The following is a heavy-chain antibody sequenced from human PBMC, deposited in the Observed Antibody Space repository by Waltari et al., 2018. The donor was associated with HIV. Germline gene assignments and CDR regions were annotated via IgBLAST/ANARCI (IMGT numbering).Heavy chain of an antibody. V-gene: IGHV3-33*01. D-gene: IGHD2-8*02. CDR2: VWQDGSNK. CDR1: GFPVRNSG. Sequence: VKLVELGGGVVQPGRSLGCSSAVAGFPVRNSGMRWSLQAPGKGLGWVAVVWQDGSNKYYGDSVKGRFTISRDNSKNTLELQMNSLRAEDTAVYYCARDVQGYCAGERCFYGMDVWGQGTTVTVSS. CDR3: ARDVQGYCAGERCFYGMDV. J-gene: IGHJ6*02.